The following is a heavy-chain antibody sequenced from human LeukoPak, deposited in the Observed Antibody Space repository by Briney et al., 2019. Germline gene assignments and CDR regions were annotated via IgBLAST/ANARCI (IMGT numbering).Heavy chain of an antibody. J-gene: IGHJ4*02. V-gene: IGHV4-38-2*01. CDR2: IYHSGST. CDR1: GYSISSGYY. Sequence: PSETLSLTCAVSGYSISSGYYWGWIRQPPGKGLEWIGSIYHSGSTYYNPSLKSRVTISVDTSKNQFSLKLSSVTAADTAVYYCVRRRELLTEFDYWGQGTLVTVSS. CDR3: VRRRELLTEFDY. D-gene: IGHD1-26*01.